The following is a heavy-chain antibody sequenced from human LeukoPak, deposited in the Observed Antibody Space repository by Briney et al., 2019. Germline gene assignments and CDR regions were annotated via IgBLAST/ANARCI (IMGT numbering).Heavy chain of an antibody. CDR1: GFTFSSYS. J-gene: IGHJ4*02. D-gene: IGHD3-3*01. V-gene: IGHV3-48*04. CDR3: AKDYDFWSGYPDY. CDR2: ISSSSSTI. Sequence: GGSLRLSCAASGFTFSSYSMNWVRQAPGKGLEWVSYISSSSSTIYYADSVKGRFTISRDNTKNSLYLQMNSLRAEDTAVYYCAKDYDFWSGYPDYWGQGTLVTVSS.